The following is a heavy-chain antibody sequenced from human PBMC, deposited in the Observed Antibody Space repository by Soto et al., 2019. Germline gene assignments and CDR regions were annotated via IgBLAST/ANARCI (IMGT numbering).Heavy chain of an antibody. CDR2: IYYSGST. CDR3: VRRYGRNFDY. D-gene: IGHD1-20*01. Sequence: QVQLQESGPGLVKPSETLSLTCTVSGGSISSYYWSWIRQPPGKGLEWIGYIYYSGSTNYNPSLKSRVTISVDTSKNQFSLKLSSVTAADTAVYYCVRRYGRNFDYWGQGTLVTVSS. V-gene: IGHV4-59*01. CDR1: GGSISSYY. J-gene: IGHJ4*02.